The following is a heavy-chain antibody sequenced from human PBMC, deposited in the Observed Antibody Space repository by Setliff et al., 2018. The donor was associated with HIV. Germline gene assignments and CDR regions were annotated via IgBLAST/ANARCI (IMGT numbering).Heavy chain of an antibody. CDR2: IYSGGSS. J-gene: IGHJ4*02. D-gene: IGHD1-1*01. CDR3: ARDSEHPTGYFDS. V-gene: IGHV4-38-2*02. Sequence: PSETLSLTCAVSGYSISSGHYWSWIRQPPGKGLEWIGYIYSGGSSNYNPSLKSRSSVSMDMSRKQFSLKLTSVTAADTAIYYCARDSEHPTGYFDSWGRGILVTVSS. CDR1: GYSISSGHY.